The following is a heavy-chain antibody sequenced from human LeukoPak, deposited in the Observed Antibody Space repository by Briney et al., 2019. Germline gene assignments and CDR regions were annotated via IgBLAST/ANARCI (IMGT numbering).Heavy chain of an antibody. CDR3: ARHLRRYSGCDVVGY. CDR1: GGSISSSSNY. Sequence: SETLSLTCTVSGGSISSSSNYWGWIRQPPGKGLEWIGSIYYSGSTYYNPSLKSRVTISVDTSKNQFSLKLSSVTAADTAVYYCARHLRRYSGCDVVGYWGQGTLVTVSS. V-gene: IGHV4-39*01. D-gene: IGHD5-12*01. J-gene: IGHJ4*02. CDR2: IYYSGST.